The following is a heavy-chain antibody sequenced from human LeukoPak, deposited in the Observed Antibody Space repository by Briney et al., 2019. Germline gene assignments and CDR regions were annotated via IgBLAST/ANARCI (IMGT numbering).Heavy chain of an antibody. J-gene: IGHJ4*02. Sequence: QPGGSLRLSCAASGFTVSINYMSWVRQAPGKGLEWVSVIYSGGNTYYADSVKGRFTISRDNSKNTVYLQMNSLRAEDTAVYYCARGETSSYDYWGQGTLVTASS. CDR3: ARGETSSYDY. CDR1: GFTVSINY. CDR2: IYSGGNT. V-gene: IGHV3-53*01. D-gene: IGHD2-2*01.